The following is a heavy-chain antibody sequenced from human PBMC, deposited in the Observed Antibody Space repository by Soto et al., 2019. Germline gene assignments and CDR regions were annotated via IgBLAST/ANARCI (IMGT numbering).Heavy chain of an antibody. CDR3: AGDPIGGGAPYYFDY. J-gene: IGHJ4*02. V-gene: IGHV1-2*02. CDR1: GYTFTADY. D-gene: IGHD3-10*01. Sequence: QVQLMQSGAEVKKPGASVKVSCKTSGYTFTADYLYWVRQAPGQGLEWLGGINPNTGDTIYAQKFPGRVTMTRDTCISTSYMELTRLRSDDTAVYFCAGDPIGGGAPYYFDYWGQGTLVTVSS. CDR2: INPNTGDT.